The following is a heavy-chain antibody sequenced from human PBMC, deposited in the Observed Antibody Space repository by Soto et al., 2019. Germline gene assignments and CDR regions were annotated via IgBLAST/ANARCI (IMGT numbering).Heavy chain of an antibody. Sequence: TSETLSLTCTVSGASISNYYWSWIRQPPGKGLEWIGHIYYSGSTSYNPSLKSRVIISVDTSKNQFSLKLSSVTAADTAVYYCARAPFGSAWNFDYWGQGTLVTVSS. CDR3: ARAPFGSAWNFDY. J-gene: IGHJ4*02. CDR1: GASISNYY. CDR2: IYYSGST. D-gene: IGHD3-16*01. V-gene: IGHV4-59*01.